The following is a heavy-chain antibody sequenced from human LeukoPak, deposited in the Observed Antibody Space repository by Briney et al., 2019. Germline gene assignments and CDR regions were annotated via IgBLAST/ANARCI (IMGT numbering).Heavy chain of an antibody. CDR2: ISQDGREK. Sequence: PGGSLRLSCVASGLTFSNYWLSWVRQAPGKGLEWVATISQDGREKYSVDSVKGRFTISRDNAKSSLYLQMNSLRAEDTAVYYCARGGYSYDLDYWGQGTLVTVSS. V-gene: IGHV3-7*01. D-gene: IGHD5-18*01. J-gene: IGHJ4*02. CDR3: ARGGYSYDLDY. CDR1: GLTFSNYW.